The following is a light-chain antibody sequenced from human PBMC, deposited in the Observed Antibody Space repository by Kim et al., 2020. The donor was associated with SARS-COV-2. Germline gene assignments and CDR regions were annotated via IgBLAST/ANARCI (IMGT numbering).Light chain of an antibody. CDR3: SSYAGSSSLV. CDR2: DVT. V-gene: IGLV2-8*01. J-gene: IGLJ3*02. Sequence: QSALTQPPSASGSPGQSVTISCSGTSRDVGGHNYVSWYQQHPGKAPKLMIYDVTKRPSGVPDRFSGSKSGNTASLTVSGLQAEDEADYYCSSYAGSSSLVFGGGTKLTVL. CDR1: SRDVGGHNY.